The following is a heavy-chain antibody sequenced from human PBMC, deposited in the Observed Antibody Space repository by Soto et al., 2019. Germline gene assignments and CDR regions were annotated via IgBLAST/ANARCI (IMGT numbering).Heavy chain of an antibody. V-gene: IGHV3-23*01. CDR3: AKFRRPSYSYYSTDV. CDR2: ISGSGRTT. J-gene: IGHJ6*03. Sequence: EVQLLESGGGLVQPGGSLRLSCAASGFTFGSYAMNWLRQAPGGGLECVSVISGSGRTTYYADSVKGRFTVSRDNSKNTLYLQMNSLRAEDTALYYCAKFRRPSYSYYSTDVWGKGTTVTVSS. CDR1: GFTFGSYA.